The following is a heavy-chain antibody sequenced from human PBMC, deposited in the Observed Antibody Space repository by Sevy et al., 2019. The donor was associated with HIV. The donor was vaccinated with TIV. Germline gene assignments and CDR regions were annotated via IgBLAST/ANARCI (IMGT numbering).Heavy chain of an antibody. Sequence: GGSLRLSCAASGFTFSAYYMTWIRQAPGKGLEWVSYISGAGTYTNYVESVKDRFTISRDNSKNSLYLQMNSLRAEDTAVYFCARSRSSYGDYYFDYWGQGILVTVSS. CDR3: ARSRSSYGDYYFDY. D-gene: IGHD4-17*01. V-gene: IGHV3-11*06. CDR1: GFTFSAYY. J-gene: IGHJ4*02. CDR2: ISGAGTYT.